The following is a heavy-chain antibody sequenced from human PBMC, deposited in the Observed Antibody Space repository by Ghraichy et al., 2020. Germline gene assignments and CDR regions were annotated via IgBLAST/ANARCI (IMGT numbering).Heavy chain of an antibody. J-gene: IGHJ4*02. Sequence: GGSLRLSCAASGFTFSDYSMSWIRQAPGKGLEYLSYISDTGGSIYYADSVKGRFTISRDNAKNSLYLQMNSLRAEDTAVYYCAKEAGYCSGGTCYSSPPPDYWGQGTLVTVSS. D-gene: IGHD2-15*01. CDR1: GFTFSDYS. V-gene: IGHV3-11*04. CDR2: ISDTGGSI. CDR3: AKEAGYCSGGTCYSSPPPDY.